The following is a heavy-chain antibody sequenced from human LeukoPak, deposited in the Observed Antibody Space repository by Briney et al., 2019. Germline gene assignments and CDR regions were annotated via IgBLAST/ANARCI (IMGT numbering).Heavy chain of an antibody. D-gene: IGHD6-19*01. J-gene: IGHJ4*02. Sequence: ASVKVSCKASGYTFTSYYMHWVRQAPGQGLEWMGIINPSGGSTSYAQKFQGRVTMTADTSTSTAYMELRSLESDDTAIYYCARCRDSSGSLVNFWGQGTLVTVSS. CDR2: INPSGGST. V-gene: IGHV1-46*01. CDR3: ARCRDSSGSLVNF. CDR1: GYTFTSYY.